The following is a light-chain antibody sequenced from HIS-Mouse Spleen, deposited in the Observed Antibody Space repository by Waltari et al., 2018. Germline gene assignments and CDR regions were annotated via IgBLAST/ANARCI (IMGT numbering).Light chain of an antibody. J-gene: IGLJ2*01. CDR1: ALPKNY. CDR2: EDS. CDR3: YSTDSSGNHRV. V-gene: IGLV3-10*01. Sequence: SYELTQPPSVSVSPGQTARNTCSGAALPKNYAYWYQQQSGQAPVLVIYEDSKRPSGIPEIFSGSSSGTMATLTISGAQVEDEADYYCYSTDSSGNHRVFGGGTKLTVL.